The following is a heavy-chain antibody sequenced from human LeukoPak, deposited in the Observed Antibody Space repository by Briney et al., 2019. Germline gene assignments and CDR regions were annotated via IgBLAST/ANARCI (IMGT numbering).Heavy chain of an antibody. CDR2: IYYSGST. D-gene: IGHD3-3*01. CDR3: AREITIFGVVRFDP. CDR1: GVSISSYY. J-gene: IGHJ5*02. Sequence: SETLSLTCTVSGVSISSYYWSWIRQPPGKGLEWIGYIYYSGSTNYNPSLKSRVTISVDTSKNQFSLKLSSVTAADTAVYYCAREITIFGVVRFDPWGQGTLVTVSS. V-gene: IGHV4-59*01.